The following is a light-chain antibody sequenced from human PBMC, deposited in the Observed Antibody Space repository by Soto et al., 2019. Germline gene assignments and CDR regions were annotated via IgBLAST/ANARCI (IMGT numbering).Light chain of an antibody. V-gene: IGLV1-44*01. CDR1: SSNIGSNT. Sequence: QSVLTQSPSASGTPGQRVTISCSGSSSNIGSNTVNWYQQLPGAAPELLIQSNNQRPSGVPDRFSGSQSGTSASLAISGLQSEDEADYYCAVWDDSLNGYVFGTGTKVTVL. J-gene: IGLJ1*01. CDR3: AVWDDSLNGYV. CDR2: SNN.